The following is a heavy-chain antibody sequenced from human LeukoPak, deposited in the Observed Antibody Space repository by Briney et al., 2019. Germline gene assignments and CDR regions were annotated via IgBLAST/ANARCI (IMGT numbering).Heavy chain of an antibody. Sequence: PGGSLRLSCAASGFTFSSYSMTWVRQSPGKVLDWVSSLSSSSSYIYYADSVKGRFTSSRDNAKNSLYLQMNSLRAEDTAVYYCARGTDIFDGDPMGYYYGMDVWGQGTTVTVSS. D-gene: IGHD3-9*01. CDR2: LSSSSSYI. J-gene: IGHJ6*02. CDR1: GFTFSSYS. V-gene: IGHV3-21*01. CDR3: ARGTDIFDGDPMGYYYGMDV.